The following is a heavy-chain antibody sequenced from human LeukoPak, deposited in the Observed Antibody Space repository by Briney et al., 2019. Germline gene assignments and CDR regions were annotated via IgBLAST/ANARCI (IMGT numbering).Heavy chain of an antibody. CDR2: ISSSGSTI. CDR1: GFTFSDYY. J-gene: IGHJ6*02. CDR3: ARVTYYYGSGSFYYYYYGMDV. V-gene: IGHV3-11*01. D-gene: IGHD3-10*01. Sequence: GGSLRLSCVASGFTFSDYYITWIRQAPGKGLEWVSYISSSGSTIYYADSVKGRFTVSRDSAKNSLYLQMNSLRAEDTAVYYCARVTYYYGSGSFYYYYYGMDVWGQGTKVTVSS.